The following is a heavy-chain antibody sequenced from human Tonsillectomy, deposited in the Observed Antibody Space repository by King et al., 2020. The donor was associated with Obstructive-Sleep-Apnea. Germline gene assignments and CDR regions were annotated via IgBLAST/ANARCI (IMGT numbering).Heavy chain of an antibody. D-gene: IGHD3-10*01. V-gene: IGHV3-64D*09. J-gene: IGHJ4*02. CDR3: ALWFGELSDPLSFDY. Sequence: VQLVESGGGLVQPGGSLRLSCSASGFIFSMYAMHWVRQAPGKGLEYVSAISSNGDSTYYADSVKGRFTISRDNSKDTLDLQMSSLRTGDTAVYYCALWFGELSDPLSFDYWGQGTLVTVSS. CDR2: ISSNGDST. CDR1: GFIFSMYA.